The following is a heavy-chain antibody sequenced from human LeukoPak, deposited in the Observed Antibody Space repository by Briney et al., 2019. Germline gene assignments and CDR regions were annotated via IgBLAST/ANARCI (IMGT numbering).Heavy chain of an antibody. D-gene: IGHD6-13*01. Sequence: GGSLRLSCAASGFTFSSYSMNWVRQAPGKGLEWVSSISSSSSYIYYADSVKGRFTISRDNAKNSLYLQMNSLRAEDTAVYYYARSDFRSSSWYVDYWGQGTLVTVSS. CDR1: GFTFSSYS. CDR2: ISSSSSYI. CDR3: ARSDFRSSSWYVDY. V-gene: IGHV3-21*01. J-gene: IGHJ4*02.